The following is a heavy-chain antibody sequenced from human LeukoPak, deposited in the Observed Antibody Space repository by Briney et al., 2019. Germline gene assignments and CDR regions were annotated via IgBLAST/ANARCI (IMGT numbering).Heavy chain of an antibody. CDR1: GYTFTSYD. D-gene: IGHD6-13*01. V-gene: IGHV1-8*01. CDR3: AAKGIAAAAIDY. Sequence: ASVKVSCKASGYTFTSYDINWVRQATGQGLEWMGWMNPNSGNTGYAQKFQGRVTMTRNTSISTAYMELSSLRSEDTAVYYCAAKGIAAAAIDYWGQGTLVTVSS. J-gene: IGHJ4*02. CDR2: MNPNSGNT.